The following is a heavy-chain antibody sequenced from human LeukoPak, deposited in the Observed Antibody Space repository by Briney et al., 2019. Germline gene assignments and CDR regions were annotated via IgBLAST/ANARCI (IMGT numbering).Heavy chain of an antibody. V-gene: IGHV1-18*01. D-gene: IGHD1-14*01. Sequence: ASVTVSFKGSGYTFTIYSLSWVRQAPGQGLGWVGWISAYNGNTNYAQKLQGRGTITTGTSTTTAFMELRSLRSDHTALYYCARSFVTHHALAYWGQGTLVTVSS. J-gene: IGHJ4*02. CDR1: GYTFTIYS. CDR3: ARSFVTHHALAY. CDR2: ISAYNGNT.